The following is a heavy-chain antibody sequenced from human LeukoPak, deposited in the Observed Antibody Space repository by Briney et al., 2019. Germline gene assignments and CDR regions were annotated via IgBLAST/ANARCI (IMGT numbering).Heavy chain of an antibody. CDR3: ARGAFHTPLHPLDY. Sequence: PGGSLRLSCAASGFTFSSYAMSWVRQAPGKGLEWVSAISGSGASTYYADSVKGRFTISRDNSKNTLSLQMNSLRAEDTAVYYCARGAFHTPLHPLDYWGQGTLVTVSS. CDR2: ISGSGAST. J-gene: IGHJ4*02. CDR1: GFTFSSYA. V-gene: IGHV3-23*01.